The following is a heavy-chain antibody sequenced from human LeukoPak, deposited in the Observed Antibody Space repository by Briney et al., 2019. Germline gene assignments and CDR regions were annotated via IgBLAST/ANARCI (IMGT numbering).Heavy chain of an antibody. V-gene: IGHV3-48*01. Sequence: WGTLTLSCAASGFTFSSYSMNWVRQAPGKGLEWVSYISSSSSTIYYAYPVKGRFTISRDNAKNSQYLQMTSPRAEDTAVYYCARALRYFDWLSTTAEYNWFDGWGQGTLVTAYS. CDR3: ARALRYFDWLSTTAEYNWFDG. CDR2: ISSSSSTI. J-gene: IGHJ5*02. D-gene: IGHD3-9*01. CDR1: GFTFSSYS.